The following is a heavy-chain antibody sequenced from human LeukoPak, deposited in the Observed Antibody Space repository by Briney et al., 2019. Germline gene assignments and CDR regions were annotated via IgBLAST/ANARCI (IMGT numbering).Heavy chain of an antibody. CDR2: ISYDGSNK. D-gene: IGHD2-21*02. Sequence: HPGRSLRLSCAASGFTFSSYGMHWVRQARGKGLEWVAVISYDGSNKYYADSVKGRFTISRDNSKNTLYLQMNSLRAEDTAVYYCARGEIGFVCGGDCYHGGNDAFDIWGQGTMVIVSS. CDR1: GFTFSSYG. CDR3: ARGEIGFVCGGDCYHGGNDAFDI. J-gene: IGHJ3*02. V-gene: IGHV3-30*03.